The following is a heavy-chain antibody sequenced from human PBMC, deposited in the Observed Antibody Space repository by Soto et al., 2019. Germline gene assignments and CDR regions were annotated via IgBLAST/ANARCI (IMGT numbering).Heavy chain of an antibody. CDR3: AYILERQPTTEAFDI. CDR1: GYTFTSYD. CDR2: MNPNSGNT. Sequence: ASVKVSCKASGYTFTSYDINWVRQATGQGLEWKGWMNPNSGNTGYAQKFQGRVTMTRNTSISTAYMELSSLRSEDTAVYYCAYILERQPTTEAFDIWGQGTMVTVSS. D-gene: IGHD1-1*01. J-gene: IGHJ3*02. V-gene: IGHV1-8*01.